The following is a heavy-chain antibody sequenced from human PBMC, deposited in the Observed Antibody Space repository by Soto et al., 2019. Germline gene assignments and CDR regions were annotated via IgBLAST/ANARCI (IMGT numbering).Heavy chain of an antibody. V-gene: IGHV4-59*11. D-gene: IGHD5-18*01. J-gene: IGHJ4*02. CDR3: ARYTYGYFYFDL. Sequence: SETLSLTCTVSGCSISSHYWSWIRQPPGKGLEWIGYIYYSGSTNYNPSLKSRVTISVDTSKKQFSLKMRSVTAADTAVYYCARYTYGYFYFDLWGQGTPVTVPQ. CDR1: GCSISSHY. CDR2: IYYSGST.